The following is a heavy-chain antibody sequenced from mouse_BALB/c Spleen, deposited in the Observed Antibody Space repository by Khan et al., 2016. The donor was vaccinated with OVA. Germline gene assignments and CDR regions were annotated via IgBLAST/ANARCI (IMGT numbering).Heavy chain of an antibody. CDR3: ARGDGYSVYFAY. Sequence: QVQLKESGPELVKPGASVKMSCKASGYTFTYYVITWVKQRTGQGLEWIGEIYPGSDNAYYNERFKGKATLTADKSSNTTHMQFSSLTSEDSAVYFCARGDGYSVYFAYWGQGTTLTVSS. V-gene: IGHV1-77*01. D-gene: IGHD2-3*01. CDR1: GYTFTYYV. J-gene: IGHJ2*01. CDR2: IYPGSDNA.